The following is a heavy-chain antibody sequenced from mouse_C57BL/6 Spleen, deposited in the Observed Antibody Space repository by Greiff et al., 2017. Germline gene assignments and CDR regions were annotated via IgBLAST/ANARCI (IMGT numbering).Heavy chain of an antibody. CDR2: IYPRSGNT. Sequence: LVESGAELARPGASVKLSCKASGYTFTSYGISWVKQRTGQGLEWIGEIYPRSGNTYYNEKFKGKATLTADKSSSTAYMELRSLTSEDSAVYFCALYDGGAWFAYWGQGTLVTVSA. D-gene: IGHD2-12*01. CDR3: ALYDGGAWFAY. CDR1: GYTFTSYG. V-gene: IGHV1-81*01. J-gene: IGHJ3*01.